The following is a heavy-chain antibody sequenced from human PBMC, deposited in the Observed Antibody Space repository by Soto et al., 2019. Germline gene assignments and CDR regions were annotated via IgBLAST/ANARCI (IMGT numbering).Heavy chain of an antibody. Sequence: GGSLRLSCVASGFPFRSFTMNWVRQAPGKGLEWVSTISSNSAYIYYTDALRGRFTISRDNAKNSLHLQMNSLRAEDTAVYYCTRDASRDSSARGWFDPWGPGTLVTVSS. V-gene: IGHV3-21*01. D-gene: IGHD6-13*01. CDR1: GFPFRSFT. CDR3: TRDASRDSSARGWFDP. J-gene: IGHJ5*02. CDR2: ISSNSAYI.